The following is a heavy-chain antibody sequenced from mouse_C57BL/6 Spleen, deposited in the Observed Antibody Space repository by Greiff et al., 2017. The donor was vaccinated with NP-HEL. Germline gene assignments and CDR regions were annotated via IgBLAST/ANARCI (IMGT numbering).Heavy chain of an antibody. CDR2: IDPSDSYT. V-gene: IGHV1-69*01. J-gene: IGHJ4*01. Sequence: QVQLQQPGAELVMPGASVKLSCKASGYTFISYWMHWVKQRPGQGLEWIGEIDPSDSYTNYNQKFKGKSTLTVDKSSSTAYMQLSSLTSEDSAVYYCATGMDYWGQGTSVTVSS. CDR3: ATGMDY. CDR1: GYTFISYW.